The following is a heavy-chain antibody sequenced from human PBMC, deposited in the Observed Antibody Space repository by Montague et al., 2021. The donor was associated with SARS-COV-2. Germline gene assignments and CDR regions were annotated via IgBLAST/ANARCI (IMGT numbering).Heavy chain of an antibody. CDR3: ARVNNYYAASPLDY. CDR2: IYSGGST. D-gene: IGHD1-26*01. CDR1: GFTVRNNY. V-gene: IGHV3-53*04. Sequence: SLRLSCAASGFTVRNNYMSWVRQAPGKGLEWVSIIYSGGSTYYADSVKGRFTISRHNSDNTLYLQMNSLSADDTAVYYCARVNNYYAASPLDYWGQGTLVTVSS. J-gene: IGHJ4*02.